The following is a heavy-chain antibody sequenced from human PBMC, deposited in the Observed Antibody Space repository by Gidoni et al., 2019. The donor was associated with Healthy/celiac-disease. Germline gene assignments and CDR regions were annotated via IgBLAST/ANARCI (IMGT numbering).Heavy chain of an antibody. CDR2: IGYDGSNK. J-gene: IGHJ4*02. Sequence: QVQLVESGGGVVQPGRSLRLSCAASGFTFSSYGMHWVRQAPGKGLEWVAVIGYDGSNKYYADSVKGRFTISRDNSKNTLYLQMNSLRAEDTAVYYCARDYCSSTSCYSSSSMADYWGQGTLVTVSS. CDR1: GFTFSSYG. V-gene: IGHV3-33*01. CDR3: ARDYCSSTSCYSSSSMADY. D-gene: IGHD2-2*01.